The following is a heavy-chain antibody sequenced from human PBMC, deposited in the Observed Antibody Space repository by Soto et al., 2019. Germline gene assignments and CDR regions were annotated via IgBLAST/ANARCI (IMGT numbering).Heavy chain of an antibody. D-gene: IGHD1-1*01. V-gene: IGHV4-61*01. CDR2: MSHSGGT. Sequence: SETLSLTCAVSGGFVSSGSYYWSWIRQHPGKGLEWIGEMSHSGGTHFNPSLKSRVTISVDTSKNQFSLKVSSVTAADTALYYCARVERGTATTVVDAFDIWGPGTMVTVSS. CDR1: GGFVSSGSYY. CDR3: ARVERGTATTVVDAFDI. J-gene: IGHJ3*02.